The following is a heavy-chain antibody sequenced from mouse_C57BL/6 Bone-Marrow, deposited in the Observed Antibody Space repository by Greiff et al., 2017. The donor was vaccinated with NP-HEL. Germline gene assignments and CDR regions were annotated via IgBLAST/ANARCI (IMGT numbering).Heavy chain of an antibody. V-gene: IGHV1-81*01. CDR1: GYTFTSYG. J-gene: IGHJ2*01. Sequence: QVQLKESGAELARPGASVKLSCKASGYTFTSYGISWVKQRTGQGLEWIGEIYPRSGNTYYNEKFKGKATLTADKSSSTAYMELRSLTSEDSAVYFCARGGTTVASFDYWGQGTTLTVSS. CDR3: ARGGTTVASFDY. D-gene: IGHD1-1*01. CDR2: IYPRSGNT.